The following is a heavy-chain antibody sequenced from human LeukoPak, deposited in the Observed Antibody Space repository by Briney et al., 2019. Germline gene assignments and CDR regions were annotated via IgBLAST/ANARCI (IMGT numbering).Heavy chain of an antibody. CDR3: AKDWSGDYNWSDP. J-gene: IGHJ5*02. CDR1: GFIFRSYG. Sequence: GGSLRLSCGASGFIFRSYGMHWVRQAPGKGLEWVACIYPDGNNKDYADSVKGRFITSRDNSKNTLFLQMNSLRPEDTAVYYCAKDWSGDYNWSDPWGQGTLVIVSS. CDR2: IYPDGNNK. D-gene: IGHD3-3*01. V-gene: IGHV3-30*02.